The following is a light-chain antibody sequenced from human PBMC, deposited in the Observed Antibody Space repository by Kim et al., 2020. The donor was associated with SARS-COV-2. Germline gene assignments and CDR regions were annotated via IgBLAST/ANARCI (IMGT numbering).Light chain of an antibody. Sequence: QSALTQPRSVSGSPGQSVTISCTGTSSDVGGYDSVSWFQHHPGKAPKLMIYDVSKRPSGVPDRFSGSKSGNTASLTISGLQGEDESDYHCSSYAGSTTWVFGGWTQLTVL. CDR2: DVS. CDR3: SSYAGSTTWV. J-gene: IGLJ3*02. CDR1: SSDVGGYDS. V-gene: IGLV2-11*01.